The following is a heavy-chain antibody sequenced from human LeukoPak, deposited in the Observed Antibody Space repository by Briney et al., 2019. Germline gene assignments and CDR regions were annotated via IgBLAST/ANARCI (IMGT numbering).Heavy chain of an antibody. V-gene: IGHV1-2*02. J-gene: IGHJ4*02. CDR2: INPNSGGT. CDR3: ARDPDWNYPSYFDY. Sequence: ASVKVSCKASGYTFTGYYMHWVRQAPGQGLEWMGWINPNSGGTNYAQKFQGRVTMTRDTSISTAYMELSRLRSDDTAVYYCARDPDWNYPSYFDYWGQGTLVTVSS. CDR1: GYTFTGYY. D-gene: IGHD1-7*01.